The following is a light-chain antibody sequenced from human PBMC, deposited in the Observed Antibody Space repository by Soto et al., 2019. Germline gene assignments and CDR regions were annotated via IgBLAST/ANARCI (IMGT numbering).Light chain of an antibody. Sequence: DIQMTQSPSTLSASVGDRVTITCRASQSVSSWVAWYQQKPGKAPNLLIYKASSLQSGVQSRFSGSESGTEFTLTICSLQPDDFATYYCQEYHSYSGTFGQGTKVDI. J-gene: IGKJ1*01. CDR1: QSVSSW. V-gene: IGKV1-5*03. CDR3: QEYHSYSGT. CDR2: KAS.